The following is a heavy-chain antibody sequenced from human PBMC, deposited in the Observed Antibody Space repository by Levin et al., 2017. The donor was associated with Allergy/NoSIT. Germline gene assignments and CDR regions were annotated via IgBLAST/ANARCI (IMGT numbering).Heavy chain of an antibody. J-gene: IGHJ6*03. V-gene: IGHV1-69*13. CDR2: IIPIFGTA. D-gene: IGHD3-22*01. CDR1: GGTFSSYA. Sequence: SVKVSCKASGGTFSSYAISWVRQAPGQGLEWMGGIIPIFGTANYAQKFQGRVTITADESTSTAYMELSSLRSEDTAVYYCARAPEWLLPYYYYYYYMDGWGKGTTVTVSS. CDR3: ARAPEWLLPYYYYYYYMDG.